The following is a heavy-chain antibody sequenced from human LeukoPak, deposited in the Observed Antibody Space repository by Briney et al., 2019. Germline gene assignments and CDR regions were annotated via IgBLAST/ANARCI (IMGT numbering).Heavy chain of an antibody. CDR3: ARASGGSYYQCLEY. Sequence: ASVKVSCKASGGTFSSYAISWVRQAPGQGLEWMGGIIPIFGTANYAQKFQGRVTMTRDTSISTAYMELSRLRSDDTAVYYCARASGGSYYQCLEYWGQGTLVTVSS. D-gene: IGHD1-26*01. V-gene: IGHV1-69*05. CDR1: GGTFSSYA. J-gene: IGHJ4*02. CDR2: IIPIFGTA.